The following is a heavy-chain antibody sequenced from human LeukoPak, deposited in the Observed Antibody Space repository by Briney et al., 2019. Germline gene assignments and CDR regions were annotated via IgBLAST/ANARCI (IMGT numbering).Heavy chain of an antibody. CDR1: GYTFTGYY. J-gene: IGHJ4*02. V-gene: IGHV1-2*02. D-gene: IGHD5-24*01. CDR3: ARESGDGYIRRDLDY. CDR2: INPNSGGT. Sequence: GASVKVSCKASGYTFTGYYMHWVRQAPGQGLEWMGWINPNSGGTNYAQKFQGRVTMTRDTSISTAYMELSRLRSDDTAVYYCARESGDGYIRRDLDYWGQGTLVTVSS.